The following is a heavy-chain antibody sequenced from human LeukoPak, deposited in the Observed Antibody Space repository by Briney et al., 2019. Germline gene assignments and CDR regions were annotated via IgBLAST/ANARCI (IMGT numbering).Heavy chain of an antibody. CDR2: IYYGGST. Sequence: SETLSLTCTVSGGSISSYYWSWIRQPPGKGLEWIGYIYYGGSTNYNPSLKSRVTISVDTSKNQFSLKLSSVTAADTAVYYCARGTVSEPLLPPTFDYWGQGTLVTVSS. V-gene: IGHV4-59*01. J-gene: IGHJ4*02. CDR1: GGSISSYY. CDR3: ARGTVSEPLLPPTFDY. D-gene: IGHD1-14*01.